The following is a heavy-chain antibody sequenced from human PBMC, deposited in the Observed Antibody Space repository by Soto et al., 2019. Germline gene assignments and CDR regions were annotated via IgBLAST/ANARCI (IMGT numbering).Heavy chain of an antibody. V-gene: IGHV4-59*08. CDR2: IHYSGIT. CDR3: ARLPNVGTHPPFDY. D-gene: IGHD1-26*01. Sequence: SETLSLTCTVSDDSIGSHYWSWVRQSPGKGLECIGYIHYSGITIYNPSFESRVTIPLDTSKNQFSLKVTSVTAADTAVYYCARLPNVGTHPPFDYWGQGALVTVSS. CDR1: DDSIGSHY. J-gene: IGHJ4*02.